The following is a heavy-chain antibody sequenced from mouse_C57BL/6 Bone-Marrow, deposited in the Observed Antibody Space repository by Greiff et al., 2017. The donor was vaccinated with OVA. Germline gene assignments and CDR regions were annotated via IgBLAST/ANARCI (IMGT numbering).Heavy chain of an antibody. D-gene: IGHD2-5*01. CDR2: ISNGGGST. CDR1: GFPFRDYY. Sequence: EVQVVESGGGLVQPGGSLKLSCAASGFPFRDYYMYWVRQTPEKRLEWVAYISNGGGSTYYPDTVKGRFTISRDNAKNALYLQMSRLKSEDTAMYYCARRNSNYFYYFDDWGQGTTLTVSS. CDR3: ARRNSNYFYYFDD. V-gene: IGHV5-12*01. J-gene: IGHJ2*01.